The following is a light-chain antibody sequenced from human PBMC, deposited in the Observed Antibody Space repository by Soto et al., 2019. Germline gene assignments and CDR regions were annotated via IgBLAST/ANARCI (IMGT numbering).Light chain of an antibody. CDR3: QQYNSWPPIT. V-gene: IGKV3-15*01. Sequence: DIVMTQSPATLSVSPGERATLSCWASQSVSSSLAWYQQKPGQAPRLLIYGASTRATGIPARFSGSGSGTEFTLTISSLQSEDFGVYYCQQYNSWPPITFGQGTRLDIK. CDR1: QSVSSS. J-gene: IGKJ5*01. CDR2: GAS.